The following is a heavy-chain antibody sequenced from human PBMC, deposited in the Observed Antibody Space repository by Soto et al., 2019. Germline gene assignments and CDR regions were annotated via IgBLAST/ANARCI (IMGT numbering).Heavy chain of an antibody. Sequence: PGGSLRLSCAASGFTFSSYAMSWVRQSPGKGLEWVSGISDSGGSTYYADSVKGRFTISRDNSKNTLYLQMNSLRAEDTAVYYCAKGTYYYDSSGYYVFDYWGQGTLVTVSS. V-gene: IGHV3-23*01. J-gene: IGHJ4*02. D-gene: IGHD3-22*01. CDR3: AKGTYYYDSSGYYVFDY. CDR1: GFTFSSYA. CDR2: ISDSGGST.